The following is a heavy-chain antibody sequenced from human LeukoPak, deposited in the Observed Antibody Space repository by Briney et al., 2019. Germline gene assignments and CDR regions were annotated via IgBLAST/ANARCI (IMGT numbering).Heavy chain of an antibody. CDR3: AKSMFYRADDASSFDY. J-gene: IGHJ4*02. CDR2: ISGSGGST. V-gene: IGHV3-23*01. D-gene: IGHD2-2*01. CDR1: GFTFSSYA. Sequence: GGSLRPSCAASGFTFSSYAMSWVRQAPGKGLEWVAAISGSGGSTYYADSVKGRFTISRDNSKNTLYLQMNSLRAEDTAVYYCAKSMFYRADDASSFDYGGQGTLVTVSS.